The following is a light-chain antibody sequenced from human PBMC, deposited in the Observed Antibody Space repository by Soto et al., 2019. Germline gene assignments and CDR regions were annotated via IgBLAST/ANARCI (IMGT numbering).Light chain of an antibody. Sequence: QSVLTQPPSASGTPGQSVTISCSGSTSNTGSNYVSWYQQLPGTAPKLLIYSNNQRPSGVPDRFSGSKSGTSASLAISGLRSEDEADYYCAAWDDSLSAVFGGGTKLTVL. CDR1: TSNTGSNY. CDR3: AAWDDSLSAV. J-gene: IGLJ3*02. CDR2: SNN. V-gene: IGLV1-47*02.